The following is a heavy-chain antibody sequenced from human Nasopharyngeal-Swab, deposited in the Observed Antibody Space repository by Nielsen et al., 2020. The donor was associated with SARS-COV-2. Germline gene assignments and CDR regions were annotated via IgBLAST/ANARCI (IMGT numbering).Heavy chain of an antibody. V-gene: IGHV4-59*08. CDR2: VYYYSGTT. Sequence: WIRQPTGKGLEWIGYVYYYSGTTNSNPSLKSRVTISMDTSKKQFSLQMSSVTTADTAVYYCARRPTGYGDYYFDSWGQGTLVTVSS. CDR3: ARRPTGYGDYYFDS. J-gene: IGHJ4*02. D-gene: IGHD4-17*01.